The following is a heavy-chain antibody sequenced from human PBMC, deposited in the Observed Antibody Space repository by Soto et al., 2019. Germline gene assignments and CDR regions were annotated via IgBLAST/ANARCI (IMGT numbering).Heavy chain of an antibody. CDR3: AVTPNCGRDCSAASYWYFDI. V-gene: IGHV3-23*01. CDR2: VSGDSGRT. CDR1: GLTFGNYA. Sequence: EVQLLESGGGLVQPGGSVRLSCAASGLTFGNYAMSWVRQAPGKGLEWVSAVSGDSGRTYYADSVKGRFPISRDNSKNTVYLEMNTLRAEDMAVYYCAVTPNCGRDCSAASYWYFDIWGRCTLVTVPS. J-gene: IGHJ2*01. D-gene: IGHD2-21*02.